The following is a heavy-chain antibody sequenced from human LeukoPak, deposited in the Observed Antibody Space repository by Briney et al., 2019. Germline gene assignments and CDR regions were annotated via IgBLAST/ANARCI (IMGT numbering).Heavy chain of an antibody. Sequence: SETLSLACTVSGGSISSSSYYWGWIRQPPGKGLEWIGSIYYSGSTYYNPSLKSRVTISVDTSKNQFSLKLSSVTAADTAVYYCARHFEGYGTLGPIASGDFDYWGQGTLVTVSS. J-gene: IGHJ4*02. V-gene: IGHV4-39*01. CDR3: ARHFEGYGTLGPIASGDFDY. CDR1: GGSISSSSYY. CDR2: IYYSGST. D-gene: IGHD2-21*01.